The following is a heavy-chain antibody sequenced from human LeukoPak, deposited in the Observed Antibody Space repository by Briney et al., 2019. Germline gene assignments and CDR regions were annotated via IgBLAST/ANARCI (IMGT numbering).Heavy chain of an antibody. V-gene: IGHV3-7*01. Sequence: GGSLRLSCAASGFTFSNYWMSWVRQAPGKGLEWVAIIKQDGSEKYYVDSVKGRFTISRDNAKNSLYLQMNSLRAEDTAVYYCARGSGWYMYWGQGTLVTVSS. J-gene: IGHJ4*02. CDR1: GFTFSNYW. CDR3: ARGSGWYMY. CDR2: IKQDGSEK. D-gene: IGHD6-19*01.